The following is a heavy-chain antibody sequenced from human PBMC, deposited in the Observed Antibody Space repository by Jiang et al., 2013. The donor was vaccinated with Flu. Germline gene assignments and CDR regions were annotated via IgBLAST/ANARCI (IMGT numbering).Heavy chain of an antibody. V-gene: IGHV3-23*01. CDR2: IGGSGGRT. CDR3: AKDMYDSTGYFLFDY. CDR1: GFTFSSYA. Sequence: RLSCAASGFTFSSYAMNWARQAPGSGLEWVSTIGGSGGRTYYADSVKGRFTISRDNSKNTLYLQMNSLRAEDTATYYCAKDMYDSTGYFLFDYWGQGTLVTVSS. J-gene: IGHJ4*02. D-gene: IGHD3-22*01.